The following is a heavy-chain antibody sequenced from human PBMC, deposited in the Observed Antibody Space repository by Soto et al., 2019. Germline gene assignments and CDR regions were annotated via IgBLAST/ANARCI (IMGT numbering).Heavy chain of an antibody. J-gene: IGHJ6*02. V-gene: IGHV1-69*13. CDR1: GGTFSSYA. D-gene: IGHD5-18*01. CDR3: AARGYSYAYYYYGMDV. Sequence: SVKVSCKASGGTFSSYAISWVRQAPGQGLEWMGGIIPIFGTANYAQKFQGRVTITADESTSTAYMELSSLRSEDTAVYYCAARGYSYAYYYYGMDVWGRGTTVTVSS. CDR2: IIPIFGTA.